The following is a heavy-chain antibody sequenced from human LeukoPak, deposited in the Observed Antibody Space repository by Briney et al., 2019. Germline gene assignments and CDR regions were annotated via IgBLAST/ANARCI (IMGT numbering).Heavy chain of an antibody. CDR3: ATGPLGGSRHDY. CDR2: FDPEDGET. V-gene: IGHV1-24*01. CDR1: GYTLTELS. Sequence: ASVKVSCKVSGYTLTELSMHWLRQAPGKGLEWMGGFDPEDGETIYAQKFQGRVTMTEDTSTDTAYMELSSLRSEDTAVYYCATGPLGGSRHDYWGQGTLVTVSS. D-gene: IGHD3-16*01. J-gene: IGHJ4*02.